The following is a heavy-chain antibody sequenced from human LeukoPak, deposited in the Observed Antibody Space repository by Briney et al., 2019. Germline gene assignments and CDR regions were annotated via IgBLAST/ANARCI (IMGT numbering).Heavy chain of an antibody. J-gene: IGHJ4*02. Sequence: PGGSLRLSCAACGFTFSSYEMNWVRQAPGKGVEWVSYISSSGSTIYYADSVKGRFTIYRDNAKNSLYVQINSLRAGDTAVYFCARDPYSCYDFQAFDYWGQGTLVTVSS. CDR1: GFTFSSYE. V-gene: IGHV3-48*03. CDR2: ISSSGSTI. CDR3: ARDPYSCYDFQAFDY. D-gene: IGHD5-12*01.